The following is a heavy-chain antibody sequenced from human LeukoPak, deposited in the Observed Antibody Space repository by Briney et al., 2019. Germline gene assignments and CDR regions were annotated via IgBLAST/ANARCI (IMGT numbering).Heavy chain of an antibody. CDR3: AIDLARRDFLGTFDY. D-gene: IGHD7-27*01. J-gene: IGHJ4*02. Sequence: ASVKVSCKVSGYTLTELSMHWVRQAPGKGLEWMGGFDPEDGETIYAQKFQGRVTMTEDTSTDTAYMELSSLRSEDTAVYYCAIDLARRDFLGTFDYWGQGTLVTVSS. CDR1: GYTLTELS. CDR2: FDPEDGET. V-gene: IGHV1-24*01.